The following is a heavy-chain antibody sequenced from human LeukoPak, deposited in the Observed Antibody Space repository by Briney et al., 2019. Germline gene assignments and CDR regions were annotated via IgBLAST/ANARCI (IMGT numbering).Heavy chain of an antibody. J-gene: IGHJ6*03. CDR2: IYPGDSDT. CDR3: ATLGSTGYSYGNKRVAWDYYYMDV. V-gene: IGHV5-51*01. D-gene: IGHD5-18*01. Sequence: GESLKISCKGSGYSFTSYWIGWVRQMPGKGLEWMGIIYPGDSDTRYSPSFQGQFTISADKSISTDYLQWRSLKDSDNAMYYCATLGSTGYSYGNKRVAWDYYYMDVWGKGTTVTVSS. CDR1: GYSFTSYW.